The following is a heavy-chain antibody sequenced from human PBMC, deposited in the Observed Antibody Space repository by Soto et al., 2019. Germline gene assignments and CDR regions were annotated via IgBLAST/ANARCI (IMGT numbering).Heavy chain of an antibody. Sequence: EARLVESGGDLVKSGGSLRLSCVASGFLFRDFEMNWVRQAPGKGLEWLSHISTSGSHLSDSDSVRGRFTISRDNTKHTLYLQMSSLRAEDTALYYCARDLSPYSDYYDESTSETWFDPWGQGTLVTVSS. D-gene: IGHD3-16*01. CDR1: GFLFRDFE. J-gene: IGHJ5*02. CDR3: ARDLSPYSDYYDESTSETWFDP. V-gene: IGHV3-48*03. CDR2: ISTSGSHL.